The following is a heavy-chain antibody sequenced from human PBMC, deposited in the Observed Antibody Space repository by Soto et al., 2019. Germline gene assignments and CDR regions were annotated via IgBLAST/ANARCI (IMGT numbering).Heavy chain of an antibody. CDR2: INPEGNAK. J-gene: IGHJ4*02. Sequence: GSLRLSCSGFGFSIKTYWMNWIRQTPGKGLEWVANINPEGNAKTYVDPVKGRFFVSRDNTRNSLDLQMTSLRVEDSAIYFCAVWDISNIWGQGILVTV. CDR1: GFSIKTYW. V-gene: IGHV3-7*01. CDR3: AVWDISNI. D-gene: IGHD2-15*01.